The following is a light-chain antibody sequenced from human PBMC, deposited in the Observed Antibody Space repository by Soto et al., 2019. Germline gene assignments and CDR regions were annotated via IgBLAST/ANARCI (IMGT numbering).Light chain of an antibody. CDR2: GAS. CDR1: QSVSSN. V-gene: IGKV3-15*01. CDR3: QQYNNLPRT. J-gene: IGKJ4*01. Sequence: EIVMTQSPATLSVSPGEGSTLSCRASQSVSSNLVWYQHKPGQAPRLLIHGASTRATDIPARFSGSGSGTEFTLTISSLQSEDYAVYYCQQYNNLPRTFGGGTKVDIK.